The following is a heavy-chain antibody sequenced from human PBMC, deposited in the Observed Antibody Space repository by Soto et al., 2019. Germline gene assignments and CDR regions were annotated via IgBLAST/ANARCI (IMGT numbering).Heavy chain of an antibody. J-gene: IGHJ6*03. CDR2: INSDGSIT. CDR3: ESDTYYYYLDV. Sequence: PGGSLRLSCAASGFTFSSYWMHWVRQAPGKGLVWVSRINSDGSITSYADSVKGRFTISRDNAKNTLYLQMNSLRAEDTAVYYGESDTYYYYLDVWGKGTRVTVSS. CDR1: GFTFSSYW. V-gene: IGHV3-74*01.